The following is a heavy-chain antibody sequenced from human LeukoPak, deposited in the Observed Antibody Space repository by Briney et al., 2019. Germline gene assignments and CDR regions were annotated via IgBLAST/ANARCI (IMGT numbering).Heavy chain of an antibody. J-gene: IGHJ4*02. V-gene: IGHV1-69*13. CDR3: ARGWLAETTVVTPYNY. Sequence: ASVKVSCKASGGTFSSHDISWVRQAPGQGLEWMGGITPISGTAVYAQKFQGRVTITAVESMSTVYMELSSLRSEDTAIYYCARGWLAETTVVTPYNYWGQGTLVTVSS. CDR1: GGTFSSHD. CDR2: ITPISGTA. D-gene: IGHD4-23*01.